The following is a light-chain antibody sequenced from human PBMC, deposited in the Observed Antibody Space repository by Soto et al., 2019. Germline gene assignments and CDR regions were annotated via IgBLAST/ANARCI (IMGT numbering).Light chain of an antibody. V-gene: IGLV1-44*01. CDR3: AAWDDSLNGVV. Sequence: QSVLTQPPSASGAPGQRVTISCSGSSSNIGSNTVNWYQQLPGTAPKLLIYSNDQWPSGVPDRFSGSKSGTSASLAISGLQSEDEADYYCAAWDDSLNGVVFGGGTKVTVL. J-gene: IGLJ2*01. CDR1: SSNIGSNT. CDR2: SND.